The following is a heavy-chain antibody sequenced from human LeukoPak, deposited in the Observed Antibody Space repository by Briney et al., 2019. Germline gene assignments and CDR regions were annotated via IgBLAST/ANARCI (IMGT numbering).Heavy chain of an antibody. D-gene: IGHD3-10*01. CDR1: GFTFSSYE. CDR3: ARGTYYYGSGSYWDY. J-gene: IGHJ4*02. CDR2: ISSSGSTI. V-gene: IGHV3-48*03. Sequence: GGSLRLSCAASGFTFSSYEMNWVRQAPGKGLEWVSYISSSGSTIYYADSVKGRFTISRGNAKNSLYLQMNSLRAEDTAVYYCARGTYYYGSGSYWDYWGQGTLVTVSS.